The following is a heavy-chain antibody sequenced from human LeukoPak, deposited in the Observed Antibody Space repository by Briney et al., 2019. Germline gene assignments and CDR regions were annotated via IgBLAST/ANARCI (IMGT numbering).Heavy chain of an antibody. V-gene: IGHV1-2*02. Sequence: GASVTLSCKASGYTFTDYYIHWVRQAPGQGLEWMGWIKPNGGGTNFAQKFQGRVTMTRHTSITTAYMELSRLRSDDTAVYYCARSYYISGSYVDYWGQGTPVTVSS. CDR1: GYTFTDYY. J-gene: IGHJ4*02. D-gene: IGHD3-10*01. CDR2: IKPNGGGT. CDR3: ARSYYISGSYVDY.